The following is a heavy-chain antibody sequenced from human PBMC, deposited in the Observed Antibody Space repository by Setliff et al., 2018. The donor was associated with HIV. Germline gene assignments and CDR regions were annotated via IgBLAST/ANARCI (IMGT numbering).Heavy chain of an antibody. CDR2: IYPGDSDT. D-gene: IGHD2-15*01. J-gene: IGHJ6*02. CDR3: ARRPKGYSSGGSCYSLLANFYYGLDV. V-gene: IGHV5-51*01. Sequence: GESLKISCKGSGYSFSSYWIGWVRQMPGKGLEWMGIIYPGDSDTRYSPSFQGQVTISADKSISTAYLQCSSLKASDTAMYYCARRPKGYSSGGSCYSLLANFYYGLDVWGLGTSVTVSS. CDR1: GYSFSSYW.